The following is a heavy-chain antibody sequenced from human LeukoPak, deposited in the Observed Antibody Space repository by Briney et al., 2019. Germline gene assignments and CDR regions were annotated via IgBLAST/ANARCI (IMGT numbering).Heavy chain of an antibody. V-gene: IGHV3-11*01. Sequence: TGRSLRLSCAAAGFSFSDYYISWIRQAPGEWLEWISYITSSASTIYYADSVKGRFTTSRDNAENSLYLQMNSLRAEDTAVYYCAREYCSSTSCYSYFDYWGQGTLVTVSS. CDR2: ITSSASTI. D-gene: IGHD2-2*02. CDR1: GFSFSDYY. CDR3: AREYCSSTSCYSYFDY. J-gene: IGHJ4*02.